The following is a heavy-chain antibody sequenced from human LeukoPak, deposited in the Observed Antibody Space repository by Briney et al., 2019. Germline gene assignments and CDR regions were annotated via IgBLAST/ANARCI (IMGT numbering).Heavy chain of an antibody. D-gene: IGHD4-23*01. CDR1: GGSISSGDYY. J-gene: IGHJ4*02. Sequence: SETLSLTCTVSGGSISSGDYYWRWIRQPPGTGLEWIGYIYYSGSTYYNPSLKSRVTISVDTSKNQFSLKLSSVTAADTAVYYCARGPGTVVTPSDYWGQGTLVTVSS. CDR2: IYYSGST. V-gene: IGHV4-30-4*01. CDR3: ARGPGTVVTPSDY.